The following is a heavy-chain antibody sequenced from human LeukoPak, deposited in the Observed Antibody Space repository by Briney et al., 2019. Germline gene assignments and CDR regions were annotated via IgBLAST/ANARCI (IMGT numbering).Heavy chain of an antibody. Sequence: GGSLRLSCAASGFTFSSYSMNWVRQAPGKGLEWVSSISSSSSYIYYADSVKGRFTISRDNAKNSLYLQMNSLRAEDTAVYYCARDGTYDYVWGSYRYGYYYMDVWGKGTTVTVSS. CDR1: GFTFSSYS. D-gene: IGHD3-16*02. CDR3: ARDGTYDYVWGSYRYGYYYMDV. V-gene: IGHV3-21*01. CDR2: ISSSSSYI. J-gene: IGHJ6*03.